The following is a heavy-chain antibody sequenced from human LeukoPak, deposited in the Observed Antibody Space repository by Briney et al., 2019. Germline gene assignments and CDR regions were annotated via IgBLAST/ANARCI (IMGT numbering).Heavy chain of an antibody. D-gene: IGHD3-16*01. CDR3: TKNGFYAFDY. J-gene: IGHJ4*02. CDR2: ISHSGTNP. Sequence: GGSLRLSCAASGFTFSYYEMNWVRQAPGKGLEWISFISHSGTNPYYADSVKGRFTISRDNAENSLYLQMSSLRAEDTALYYCTKNGFYAFDYWGQGALVTVSS. V-gene: IGHV3-48*03. CDR1: GFTFSYYE.